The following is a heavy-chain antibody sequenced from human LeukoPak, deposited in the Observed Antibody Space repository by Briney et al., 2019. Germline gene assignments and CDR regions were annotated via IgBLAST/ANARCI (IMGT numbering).Heavy chain of an antibody. CDR1: GGSISSYY. J-gene: IGHJ3*02. CDR2: IYTSGST. Sequence: SETLSLTCTVSGGSISSYYWSWIRQPAGRGLEWIGRIYTSGSTNYNPSLKSRVTMSVDTSKNQFSLKLSSVTAADTAVYYCARGDVTLGNWNDAGAFDIWGQGTMVTVSS. V-gene: IGHV4-4*07. CDR3: ARGDVTLGNWNDAGAFDI. D-gene: IGHD1-1*01.